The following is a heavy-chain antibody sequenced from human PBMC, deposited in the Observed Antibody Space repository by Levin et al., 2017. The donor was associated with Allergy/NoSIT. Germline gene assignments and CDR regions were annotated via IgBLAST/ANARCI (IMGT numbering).Heavy chain of an antibody. Sequence: SFPPSFYTCIFFVISFWRQAPGQFLSFLFFLLPSPCPPASAQEFQGRVTMTTDTSTRTAYMELTSLRSDDTAVYYCARGRGMTSPKVLGHWGQGTLVTVSS. CDR1: FYTCIFFV. V-gene: IGHV1-18*01. J-gene: IGHJ5*02. CDR3: ARGRGMTSPKVLGH. CDR2: LLPSPCPP. D-gene: IGHD1-14*01.